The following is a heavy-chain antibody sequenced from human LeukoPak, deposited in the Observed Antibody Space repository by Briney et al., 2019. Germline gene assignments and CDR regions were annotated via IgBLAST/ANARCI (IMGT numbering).Heavy chain of an antibody. Sequence: SETLSLTCTVSGGSISSYFWSWIRQPPGKGLEWIGYIYNSGSISSNPSLKSRVTISLDTSKNQFSLKLSSVTAADTADYYCARGADCSSTSCYGHWFDPWGQGTLVTVSS. CDR1: GGSISSYF. CDR2: IYNSGSI. J-gene: IGHJ5*02. CDR3: ARGADCSSTSCYGHWFDP. V-gene: IGHV4-59*01. D-gene: IGHD2-2*01.